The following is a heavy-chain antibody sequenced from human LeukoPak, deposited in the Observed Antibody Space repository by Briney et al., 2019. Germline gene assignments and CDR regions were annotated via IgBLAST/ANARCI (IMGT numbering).Heavy chain of an antibody. CDR1: GFTFSSYG. Sequence: PGRSLRLSCAASGFTFSSYGMHWVRQAPGKGLEWVAGISYDGSNEYYGDSVKGRFTISRDNSKNTLDLQMSRLRAEDTGVYYCAKDGPLRDILTGLRIDYWGQGTLVTVSS. CDR2: ISYDGSNE. CDR3: AKDGPLRDILTGLRIDY. J-gene: IGHJ4*02. V-gene: IGHV3-30*18. D-gene: IGHD3-9*01.